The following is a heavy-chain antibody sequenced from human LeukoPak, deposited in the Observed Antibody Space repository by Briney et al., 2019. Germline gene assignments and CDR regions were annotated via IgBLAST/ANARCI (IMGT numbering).Heavy chain of an antibody. CDR3: ERAIVRTGYSWDFDY. D-gene: IGHD5-18*01. CDR2: INPSDGTT. J-gene: IGHJ4*02. V-gene: IGHV1-46*01. CDR1: GYTFTSYY. Sequence: ASVKVSCKASGYTFTSYYMHWVRRAPGQGLEWMGIINPSDGTTYYAQKFRGRVTMTSDTSTSTVYMDLSNLRSEDTAVYYCERAIVRTGYSWDFDYWGQGTLVTVSS.